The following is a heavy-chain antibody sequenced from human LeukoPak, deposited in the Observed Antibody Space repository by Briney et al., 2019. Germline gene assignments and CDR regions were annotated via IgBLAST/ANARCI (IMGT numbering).Heavy chain of an antibody. CDR1: GFTFSDYY. Sequence: GGSLRLSCAASGFTFSDYYMSWIRQAPGKGLEWVSYISTSSGYRIYADSMKGRFTISRDNAKNSLYLQMNSLRAEDTAVYYCARHYCSSTTCYRNFDYWGQGTLVTVSS. J-gene: IGHJ4*02. CDR2: ISTSSGYR. D-gene: IGHD2-2*01. CDR3: ARHYCSSTTCYRNFDY. V-gene: IGHV3-11*03.